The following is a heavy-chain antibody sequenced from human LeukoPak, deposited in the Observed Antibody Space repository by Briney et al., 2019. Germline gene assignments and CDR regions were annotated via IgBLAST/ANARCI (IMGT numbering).Heavy chain of an antibody. CDR2: ISGSGAST. J-gene: IGHJ4*02. CDR3: AKDVGKWESLHFFGY. CDR1: GFTFSTNA. D-gene: IGHD1-26*01. Sequence: GGSLRLSCLTSGFTFSTNAMGWVRQAPGKGLEWISGISGSGASTYYADSVTGRFTISRDNSRNTLYLQMNSLRGDDTAVYYCAKDVGKWESLHFFGYWGQGTLVTVSS. V-gene: IGHV3-23*01.